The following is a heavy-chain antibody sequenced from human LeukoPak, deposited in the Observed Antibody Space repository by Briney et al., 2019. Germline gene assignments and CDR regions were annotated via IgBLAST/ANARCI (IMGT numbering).Heavy chain of an antibody. Sequence: GGSLRLSCAASGFTVSSNYMNWVRQAPGKGLEWVSSISSSSSYIYYADSVKGRFTISRDNAKNSLYLQMNSLRAEDTAVYYCARPIAVAGVSCDYWGQGTLVTVSS. V-gene: IGHV3-21*01. CDR3: ARPIAVAGVSCDY. CDR1: GFTVSSNY. D-gene: IGHD6-19*01. J-gene: IGHJ4*02. CDR2: ISSSSSYI.